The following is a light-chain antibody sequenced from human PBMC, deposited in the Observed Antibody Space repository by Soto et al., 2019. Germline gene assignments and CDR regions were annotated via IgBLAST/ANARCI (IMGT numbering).Light chain of an antibody. J-gene: IGLJ2*01. CDR3: AAWDGSLHGVL. V-gene: IGLV1-44*01. Sequence: QPVLTQPPSASGTPGQRVTISCSGSSSNIGTNTVNWYQQLPGSAPKFLIYSNNQLPSGVPDRFSGSKSGTSASLAISGLQPDDEADYYCAAWDGSLHGVLFGGGTKLTVL. CDR1: SSNIGTNT. CDR2: SNN.